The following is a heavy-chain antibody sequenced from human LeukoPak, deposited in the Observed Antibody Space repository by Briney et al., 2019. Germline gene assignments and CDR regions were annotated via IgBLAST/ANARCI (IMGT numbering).Heavy chain of an antibody. Sequence: SETLSLTCAVYGGSFSGYYWSWIRQPPGKGLEWIGEINHSGSTNYNPSLKSRVTISVGTSKNQFSLKLSSVTAADTAVYYCARGYTPSGDYYYGMDVWGKGTTVTVSS. D-gene: IGHD3-16*01. CDR3: ARGYTPSGDYYYGMDV. CDR2: INHSGST. J-gene: IGHJ6*04. CDR1: GGSFSGYY. V-gene: IGHV4-34*01.